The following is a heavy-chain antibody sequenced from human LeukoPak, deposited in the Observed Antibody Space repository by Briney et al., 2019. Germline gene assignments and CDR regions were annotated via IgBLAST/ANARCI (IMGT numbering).Heavy chain of an antibody. CDR2: ISSSSSYI. CDR1: GFTFSNYE. D-gene: IGHD4-17*01. CDR3: ARRRTTVTTSLDY. Sequence: GGSLRLSCAASGFTFSNYEMNWVRQAPGEGLQWVSSISSSSSYISYADSVKGRFTISRDNAKNSLYLQMNSLRAEDTAVYYCARRRTTVTTSLDYWGQGTLVTVSS. J-gene: IGHJ4*02. V-gene: IGHV3-21*01.